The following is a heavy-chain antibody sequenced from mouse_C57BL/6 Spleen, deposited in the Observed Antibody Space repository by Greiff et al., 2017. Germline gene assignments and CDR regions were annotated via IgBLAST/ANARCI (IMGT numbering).Heavy chain of an antibody. CDR1: GYTFTSYG. D-gene: IGHD1-1*01. Sequence: VMLVESGAELARPGASVKLPCKASGYTFTSYGISWVKQRTGQGLEWIGEIYPRSGNTYYNEKFKGKATLTADKSASTAYMELRSLTSEDSAVYFCARDYGSSYGFDVWGTGTTVTVSS. CDR3: ARDYGSSYGFDV. CDR2: IYPRSGNT. V-gene: IGHV1-81*01. J-gene: IGHJ1*03.